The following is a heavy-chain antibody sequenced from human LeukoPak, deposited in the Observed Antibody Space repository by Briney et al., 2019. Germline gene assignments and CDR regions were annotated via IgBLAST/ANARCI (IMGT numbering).Heavy chain of an antibody. Sequence: ASVKVSCKVSGYTLTELSMHWVRQAPGKGLEWMGGFDPEDGETIYAQKFQGRVTMTEDTSTDTAYMELSSLRSEDTAVYYCARSGVAAAGGVLAFDIWGQGTMVTVSS. V-gene: IGHV1-24*01. D-gene: IGHD6-13*01. CDR1: GYTLTELS. J-gene: IGHJ3*02. CDR2: FDPEDGET. CDR3: ARSGVAAAGGVLAFDI.